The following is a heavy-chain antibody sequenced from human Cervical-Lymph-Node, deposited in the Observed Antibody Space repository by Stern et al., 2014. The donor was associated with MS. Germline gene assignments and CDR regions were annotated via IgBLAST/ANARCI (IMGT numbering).Heavy chain of an antibody. J-gene: IGHJ6*02. D-gene: IGHD4-17*01. CDR2: PVPLFGKP. V-gene: IGHV1-69*01. CDR1: GGTFSKYA. CDR3: ASPLTATSVPFGYYGMDV. Sequence: VQLVQSGAEVKKPGSSVKVSCKASGGTFSKYATSWVRQAPGQGLERMGGPVPLFGKPNYAQKFQGRVTITADESTSTAYMDLSSLRSEDTAVYYCASPLTATSVPFGYYGMDVWGQGTTVTVS.